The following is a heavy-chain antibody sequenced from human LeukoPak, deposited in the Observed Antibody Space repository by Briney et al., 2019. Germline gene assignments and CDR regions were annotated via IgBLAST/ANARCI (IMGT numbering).Heavy chain of an antibody. CDR1: GDSVSSNSGA. D-gene: IGHD6-19*01. Sequence: SQTLSLTCTISGDSVSSNSGAWNWIRQSPSRGLEWLGRTYYRSKYYNDYAASVKSRITITPDTSKNQFSLHLDSVTPDDTAVYYCARDSSDWHRPDRFDYWGQGTLDTVSS. CDR2: TYYRSKYYN. V-gene: IGHV6-1*01. CDR3: ARDSSDWHRPDRFDY. J-gene: IGHJ4*02.